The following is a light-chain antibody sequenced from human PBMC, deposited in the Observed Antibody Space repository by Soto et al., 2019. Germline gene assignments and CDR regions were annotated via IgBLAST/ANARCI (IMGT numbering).Light chain of an antibody. CDR3: QQYNPYSYS. Sequence: DIRRTQSPSTLSASRGDRVTITCRASQSTTGWLAWYQQKPGKAPKLLIYKTSSLESGVPSRFSGSGSGTEFTRTISSLQPDDFATYYCQQYNPYSYSFGQGTKLEIK. V-gene: IGKV1-5*03. J-gene: IGKJ2*03. CDR2: KTS. CDR1: QSTTGW.